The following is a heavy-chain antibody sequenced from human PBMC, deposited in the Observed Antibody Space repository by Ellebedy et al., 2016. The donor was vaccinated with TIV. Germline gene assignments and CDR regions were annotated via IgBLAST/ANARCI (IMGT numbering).Heavy chain of an antibody. CDR2: ISSSSSTI. Sequence: GESLKISXAASGFTFSSYSMNWVRQAPGKGLEWVSYISSSSSTIYYADSVKGRFTISRDNAKNSLYLQMNSLRDEDTAVYYCARDPPGLVHDAFDIWGQGTMVTVSS. CDR1: GFTFSSYS. J-gene: IGHJ3*02. D-gene: IGHD6-19*01. CDR3: ARDPPGLVHDAFDI. V-gene: IGHV3-48*02.